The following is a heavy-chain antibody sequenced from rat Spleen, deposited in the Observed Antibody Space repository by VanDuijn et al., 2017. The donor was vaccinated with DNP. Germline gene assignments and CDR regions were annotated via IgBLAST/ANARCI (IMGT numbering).Heavy chain of an antibody. CDR2: ISYDGSRT. V-gene: IGHV5-7*01. D-gene: IGHD1-4*01. CDR1: GFTFSDYA. Sequence: EVKLVESGGGLVQPGRSLKLSCAASGFTFSDYAMAWVRQAPKKGLEWVATISYDGSRTYYRDSVKGRFTISRDKAKSTLYLQMDSLRFEDTATYYCARGATPFDYWGQGVMVTVSS. J-gene: IGHJ2*01. CDR3: ARGATPFDY.